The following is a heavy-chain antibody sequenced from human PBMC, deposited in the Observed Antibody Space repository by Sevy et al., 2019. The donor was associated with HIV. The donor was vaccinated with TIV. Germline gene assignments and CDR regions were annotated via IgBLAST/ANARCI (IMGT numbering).Heavy chain of an antibody. Sequence: GGSLRLSCAASGFTFSSYSMNWVRQAPGKGLEWVSSISSSSSYIYYADSVKGRFTISRDNAKNSPYLQMNSLRAEDTAVYYCARDFVPAALYESYGMDVWGQGTTVTVSS. J-gene: IGHJ6*02. D-gene: IGHD2-2*01. CDR2: ISSSSSYI. CDR1: GFTFSSYS. V-gene: IGHV3-21*01. CDR3: ARDFVPAALYESYGMDV.